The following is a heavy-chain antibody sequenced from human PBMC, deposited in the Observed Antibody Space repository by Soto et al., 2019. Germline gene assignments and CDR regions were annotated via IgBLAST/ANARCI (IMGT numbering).Heavy chain of an antibody. V-gene: IGHV4-59*01. CDR1: GGSISSNY. CDR3: ARYRREAVAGYTLDN. D-gene: IGHD6-13*01. J-gene: IGHJ4*02. CDR2: VYNSGST. Sequence: TSETLSLTCTVSGGSISSNYWTWIRQPPGKGLEWIGYVYNSGSTNYNSSLKSRVTISEDTSKSQFSLKVNSMTAADTAVYYCARYRREAVAGYTLDNWGQGILVTVSS.